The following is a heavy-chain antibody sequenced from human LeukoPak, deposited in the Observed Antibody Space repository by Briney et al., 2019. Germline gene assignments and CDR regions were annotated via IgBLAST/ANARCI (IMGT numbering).Heavy chain of an antibody. J-gene: IGHJ1*01. CDR2: ISYDGSNK. Sequence: PGGSLRLSCAASGFTFSSYGMHWVRQAPGKGLEWVAVISYDGSNKYYADSVKGRFTISRDNSKNTLYLQMNSLRAEDTAVYYCAKSRYYYGSGSLQHWGQGTLVTVSS. CDR3: AKSRYYYGSGSLQH. D-gene: IGHD3-10*01. CDR1: GFTFSSYG. V-gene: IGHV3-30*18.